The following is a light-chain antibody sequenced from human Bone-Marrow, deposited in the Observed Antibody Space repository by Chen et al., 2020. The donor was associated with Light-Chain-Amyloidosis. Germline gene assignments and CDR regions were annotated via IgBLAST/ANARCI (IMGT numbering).Light chain of an antibody. J-gene: IGKJ4*01. CDR3: QKYGTSPLT. CDR1: QTINSNY. CDR2: GSS. V-gene: IGKV3-20*01. Sequence: EIVLTQSPGTLSLSPGEGANLSCRASQTINSNYLTWYQQKFGQAPRLLIYGSSSRATGIPDRFTGSGSGTDFTLTINRLEPEDFAMYYCQKYGTSPLTFGGGTKVEIK.